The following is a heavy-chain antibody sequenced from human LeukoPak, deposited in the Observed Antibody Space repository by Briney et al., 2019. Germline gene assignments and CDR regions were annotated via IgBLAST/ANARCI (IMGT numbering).Heavy chain of an antibody. D-gene: IGHD1-20*01. Sequence: GGSLRLSCVVSGFSFRTYGMHWVRQAPGTGLEWVAFIQFDGSIKYYADSVTGRFTISKDDSKSTLYLDMNSLRGDDTAIYHCTEDIPGTPFNYWGQGTLVTVSS. CDR3: TEDIPGTPFNY. V-gene: IGHV3-30*02. J-gene: IGHJ4*02. CDR1: GFSFRTYG. CDR2: IQFDGSIK.